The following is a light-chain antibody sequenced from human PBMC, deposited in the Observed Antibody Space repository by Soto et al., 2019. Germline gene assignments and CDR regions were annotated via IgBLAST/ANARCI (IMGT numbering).Light chain of an antibody. CDR1: SSNIGNNY. Sequence: QSVLTQPPSVFAAPGQKVTISCSGSSSNIGNNYVSWYQQLPGTAPKLLIFENNKRPSGIPDRFSASKSGTSATLAITGLQTGDAADYYCGTWDNSMSLPYVFGTGTKVPVL. V-gene: IGLV1-51*02. J-gene: IGLJ1*01. CDR3: GTWDNSMSLPYV. CDR2: ENN.